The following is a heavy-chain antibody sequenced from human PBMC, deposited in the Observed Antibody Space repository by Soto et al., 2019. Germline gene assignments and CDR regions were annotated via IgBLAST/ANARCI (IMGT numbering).Heavy chain of an antibody. V-gene: IGHV4-31*03. J-gene: IGHJ6*02. D-gene: IGHD5-18*01. CDR2: IYYSGST. CDR1: GGSISSGGYY. Sequence: SETLSLTCTVSGGSISSGGYYWSWIRQHPGKGLEWIGYIYYSGSTYYNPSLKSRVTISVDTSKNQFSLKLSSVTAADTAVYYCARANTAMANGYYYGMDVWGQGTTVTVSS. CDR3: ARANTAMANGYYYGMDV.